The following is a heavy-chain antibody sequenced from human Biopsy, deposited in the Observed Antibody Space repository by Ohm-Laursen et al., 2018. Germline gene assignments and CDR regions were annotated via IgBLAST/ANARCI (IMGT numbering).Heavy chain of an antibody. CDR2: IIPILRTT. V-gene: IGHV1-69*11. J-gene: IGHJ4*02. CDR3: AREAIGYQLPCDD. D-gene: IGHD2-2*01. Sequence: SVKVSCKAPTGTFNSYGIIWVRQAPGQGLEWMGRIIPILRTTAYAQKFLGRVTITADSPTSTVDMELISLTSDDTAVYFCAREAIGYQLPCDDWGQGTLVTVSS. CDR1: TGTFNSYG.